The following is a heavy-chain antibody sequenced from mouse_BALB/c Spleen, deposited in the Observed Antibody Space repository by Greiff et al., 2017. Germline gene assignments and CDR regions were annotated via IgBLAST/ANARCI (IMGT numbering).Heavy chain of an antibody. V-gene: IGHV5-17*02. CDR3: ARSGYGSRTFAY. CDR2: ISSGSSTI. CDR1: GFTFSSFG. D-gene: IGHD1-1*01. J-gene: IGHJ3*01. Sequence: EVMLVESGGGLVQPGGSRKLSCAASGFTFSSFGMHWVRQAPEKGLEWVAYISSGSSTIYYADTVKGRFTISRDNPKNTLFLQMTSLRSEDTAMYYCARSGYGSRTFAYWGQGTLVTVSA.